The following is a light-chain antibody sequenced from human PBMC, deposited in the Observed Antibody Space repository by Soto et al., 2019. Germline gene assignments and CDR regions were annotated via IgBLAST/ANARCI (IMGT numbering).Light chain of an antibody. Sequence: DIQMTQSPSTLSASVGDSVTITCRASQRVNWLAWYQQKPGKAPKLLIYKASSLEVGVPSRFSGSGSGTEFTLTISSLQPDDFATYYCQQYNSYRSWTFGQGTKVDIK. J-gene: IGKJ1*01. V-gene: IGKV1-5*03. CDR1: QRVNW. CDR3: QQYNSYRSWT. CDR2: KAS.